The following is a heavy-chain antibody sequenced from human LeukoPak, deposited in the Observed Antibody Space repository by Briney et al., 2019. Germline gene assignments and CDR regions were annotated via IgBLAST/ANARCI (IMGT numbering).Heavy chain of an antibody. V-gene: IGHV3-7*01. CDR2: IKQDGSEK. CDR1: GFTFSSYW. CDR3: ARDYYDSSGWIDY. J-gene: IGHJ4*02. Sequence: GGSLRLSCAASGFTFSSYWMNWVRQAPGKGLEWVANIKQDGSEKYYVDSVQGRFTISRDNSKNTLYLQMNSLRAEDTAVYYCARDYYDSSGWIDYWGQGTLVTVSS. D-gene: IGHD3-22*01.